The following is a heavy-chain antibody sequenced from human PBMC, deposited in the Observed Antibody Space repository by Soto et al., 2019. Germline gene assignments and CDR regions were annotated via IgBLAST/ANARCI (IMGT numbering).Heavy chain of an antibody. J-gene: IGHJ6*02. V-gene: IGHV3-13*04. CDR2: IGTAGDT. Sequence: LRLSCAASGFSFSTYDMHWVRQATGKGLEWVSGIGTAGDTYYSGSVKGRFTISRENAKNSLYLQVNSLRAGDTAVYYCARGIPPDVWGPGTTVTVSS. CDR1: GFSFSTYD. CDR3: ARGIPPDV.